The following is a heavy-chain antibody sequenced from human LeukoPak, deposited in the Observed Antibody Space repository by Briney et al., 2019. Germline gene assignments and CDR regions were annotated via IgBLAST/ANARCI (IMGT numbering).Heavy chain of an antibody. V-gene: IGHV4-39*07. J-gene: IGHJ4*02. CDR1: GDSISSSVFY. CDR2: IYCNSGHT. CDR3: ASSYGSAGSYYYFDY. Sequence: KPSETLSLTCTVSGDSISSSVFYWTWIRQSPGKGLEWIGNIYCNSGHTSYNPSLQSRVTISRDTSNNQFSLRLGSVTAADTAVYYCASSYGSAGSYYYFDYWGQGTLVTVSS. D-gene: IGHD3-10*01.